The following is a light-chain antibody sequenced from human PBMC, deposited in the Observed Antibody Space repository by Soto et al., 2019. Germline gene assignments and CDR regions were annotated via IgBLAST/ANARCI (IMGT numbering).Light chain of an antibody. J-gene: IGLJ2*01. CDR3: SSYTSSSTLSVV. CDR2: DVS. V-gene: IGLV2-14*01. CDR1: ISDVGGYNY. Sequence: QSVLTQPASVSGSPGQSITISCTGTISDVGGYNYVSWYQQHPGKAPKLMIYDVSNRPSGVSNRFSGSKSGNTASLTISGLQAEDEADYYCSSYTSSSTLSVVFGGGTKLTVL.